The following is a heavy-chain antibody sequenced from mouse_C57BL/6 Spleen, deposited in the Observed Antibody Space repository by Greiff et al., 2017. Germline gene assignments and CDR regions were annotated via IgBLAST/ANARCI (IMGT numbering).Heavy chain of an antibody. CDR2: ISSGGSYT. D-gene: IGHD1-1*01. J-gene: IGHJ1*03. CDR3: EGHGGTTVVPPYWYFDV. CDR1: GFTFSSYG. Sequence: EVMLMESGGDLVKPGGSLKLSCAASGFTFSSYGMSWVRQTPDKRLEWVATISSGGSYTYYPDSVKGRFTISRDNAKNTLYLQMSSLKSEDSAMYYCEGHGGTTVVPPYWYFDVWGTGATVTVSS. V-gene: IGHV5-6*01.